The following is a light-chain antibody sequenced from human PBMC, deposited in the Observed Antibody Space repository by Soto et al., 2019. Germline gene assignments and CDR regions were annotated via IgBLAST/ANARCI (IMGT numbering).Light chain of an antibody. Sequence: QSALTQPSSLSGSPGQSITISCTGTISDIGGYNCVSWYQQYPGKAPELMIFEVSNRPSGVSNRFSGSKSGNTASLTISGLQAEDEADYYCSSYTSAGTLVFGTGTKVTVL. CDR3: SSYTSAGTLV. V-gene: IGLV2-14*01. J-gene: IGLJ1*01. CDR2: EVS. CDR1: ISDIGGYNC.